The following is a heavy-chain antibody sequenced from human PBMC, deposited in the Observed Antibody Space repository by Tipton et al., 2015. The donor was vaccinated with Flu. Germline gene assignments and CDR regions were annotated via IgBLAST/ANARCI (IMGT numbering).Heavy chain of an antibody. CDR3: ARFSEWDSEVLTSPYFDS. CDR1: GDSIRSDYY. D-gene: IGHD1-26*01. CDR2: IFHTGTT. V-gene: IGHV4-38-2*01. Sequence: SGDSIRSDYYWGWIRQPPGKGLEWIGHIFHTGTTYHKPSLKSRVTISINTSKNQLSLKVFSVTPEDTAVYFCARFSEWDSEVLTSPYFDSWGQGTLVTVSS. J-gene: IGHJ4*02.